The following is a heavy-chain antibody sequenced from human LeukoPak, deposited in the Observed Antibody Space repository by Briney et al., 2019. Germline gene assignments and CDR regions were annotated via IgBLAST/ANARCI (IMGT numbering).Heavy chain of an antibody. J-gene: IGHJ5*02. Sequence: ASVKVSCKASGYTFINYDINWVRQATGQGLEWMGWMNPNSGNTGYAQKFQGRVTMTRNTSIRTAYMELSSLRSEDTAVYFCVRMDTDGSRDNWFDPWGQGTLVTVSS. V-gene: IGHV1-8*01. CDR3: VRMDTDGSRDNWFDP. CDR1: GYTFINYD. CDR2: MNPNSGNT. D-gene: IGHD3-10*01.